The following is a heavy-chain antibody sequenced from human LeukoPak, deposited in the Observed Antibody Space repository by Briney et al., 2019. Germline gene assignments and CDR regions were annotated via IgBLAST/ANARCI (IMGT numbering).Heavy chain of an antibody. V-gene: IGHV3-43*01. CDR1: GFTFDDYT. D-gene: IGHD2-2*01. CDR3: AKDRTPPDQLLWGPLDY. CDR2: ISWDGGST. J-gene: IGHJ4*02. Sequence: GGSLRLSCAASGFTFDDYTMHWVRQAPGKGLEWVSLISWDGGSTYYADSVKGRFTISRDNSKNSLYLQMNSLRTEDTALYYCAKDRTPPDQLLWGPLDYWGQGTLVTVSS.